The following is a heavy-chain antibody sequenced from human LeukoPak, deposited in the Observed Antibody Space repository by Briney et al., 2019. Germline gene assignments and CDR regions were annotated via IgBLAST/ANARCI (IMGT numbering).Heavy chain of an antibody. D-gene: IGHD3-22*01. V-gene: IGHV4-59*01. CDR1: RGSMSHYY. Sequence: SETLSLTCTVSRGSMSHYYWSWIRQPPGKGLEWIGYIYYSGSTNYNPALKSRVTISEDTSKNQISLKLSSVTAADTAVYYCARVRGYYDSSGYDYWGQGTLVTVSS. CDR3: ARVRGYYDSSGYDY. CDR2: IYYSGST. J-gene: IGHJ4*02.